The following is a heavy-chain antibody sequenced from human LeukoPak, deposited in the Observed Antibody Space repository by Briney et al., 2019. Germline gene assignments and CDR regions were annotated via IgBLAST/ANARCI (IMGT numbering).Heavy chain of an antibody. J-gene: IGHJ3*02. D-gene: IGHD6-13*01. CDR3: ARVIAAAGLGAFDI. CDR2: IYYSGST. Sequence: SETLSLTCTVSGGSLSSYYWSWIRQPPGKGLEWIGYIYYSGSTNYNPSLKSRVTISVDSSKNQFSLKLSSVTAADTAVYYCARVIAAAGLGAFDIWGQGTMVTVSS. CDR1: GGSLSSYY. V-gene: IGHV4-59*01.